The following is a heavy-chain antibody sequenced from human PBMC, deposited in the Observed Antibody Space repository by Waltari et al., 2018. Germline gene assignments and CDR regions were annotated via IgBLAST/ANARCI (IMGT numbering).Heavy chain of an antibody. J-gene: IGHJ4*01. V-gene: IGHV4-34*01. CDR1: AGSFGDFF. CDR3: ARGNYHDSPRLDW. D-gene: IGHD3-22*01. CDR2: INHNGHT. Sequence: QTQLHQWGAGLVKPSETLSLTCAVFAGSFGDFFWTWFRHSPGKGLGWIGEINHNGHTNYNPSLGRRVTISLDTSKNQFSLKLTSVTAADTAVYYCARGNYHDSPRLDWWGHGNLVTVSS.